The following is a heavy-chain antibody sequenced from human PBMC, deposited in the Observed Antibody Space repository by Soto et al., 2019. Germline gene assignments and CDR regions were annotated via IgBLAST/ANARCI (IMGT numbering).Heavy chain of an antibody. CDR3: AREGVYYDSSGYFRY. V-gene: IGHV1-18*04. D-gene: IGHD3-22*01. Sequence: ASVKVSCKASGYTFTSYGISWVRQAPGQGLEWMGWISAYNGNTNYAQKLQGRVTMTTDTSTSTAYMELRSLRSDDTAVYYCAREGVYYDSSGYFRYWGQGTLVTVYS. J-gene: IGHJ4*02. CDR1: GYTFTSYG. CDR2: ISAYNGNT.